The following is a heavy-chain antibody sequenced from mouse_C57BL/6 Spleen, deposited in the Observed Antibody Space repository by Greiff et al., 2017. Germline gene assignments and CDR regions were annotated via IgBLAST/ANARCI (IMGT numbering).Heavy chain of an antibody. V-gene: IGHV1-61*01. CDR2: IYPSDSET. D-gene: IGHD1-1*01. Sequence: QVQLQQSGAELVRPGSSVKLSCKASGYTFTSYWMDWVKQRPGQGLEWIGNIYPSDSETHYNQKFKDKATLTVDKSSSTAYMQLSSLTSEDSAVYYCARSGGSSYLYWYFDVWGTGTTVTVSS. CDR3: ARSGGSSYLYWYFDV. CDR1: GYTFTSYW. J-gene: IGHJ1*03.